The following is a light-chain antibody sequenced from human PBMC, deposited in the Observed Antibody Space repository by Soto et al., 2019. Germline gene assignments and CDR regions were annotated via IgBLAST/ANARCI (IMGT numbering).Light chain of an antibody. CDR1: QGISNY. CDR2: AAS. CDR3: QKYNSDPPWT. J-gene: IGKJ1*01. Sequence: DIQMTQSPSSLSASVGDRVTITCRARQGISNYLAWYQQKPGKVPKLLIYAASTLQSGVPSRFSGSGSGTDVTLTISSLQPEDVAAYYCQKYNSDPPWTFGQGTKVEIK. V-gene: IGKV1-27*01.